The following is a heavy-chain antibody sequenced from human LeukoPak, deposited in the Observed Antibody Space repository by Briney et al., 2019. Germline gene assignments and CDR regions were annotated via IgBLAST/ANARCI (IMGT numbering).Heavy chain of an antibody. Sequence: SETLSLTCTVSGGPISSYYWSWIRQPPGKGLEWIGYIYYSGSTNYNPSLKSRVTISVDTSKNQFSLKLSSVTAADTAVYYCARDVGSGWSLLDYWGQGTLVTVSS. D-gene: IGHD6-19*01. CDR3: ARDVGSGWSLLDY. J-gene: IGHJ4*02. V-gene: IGHV4-59*01. CDR2: IYYSGST. CDR1: GGPISSYY.